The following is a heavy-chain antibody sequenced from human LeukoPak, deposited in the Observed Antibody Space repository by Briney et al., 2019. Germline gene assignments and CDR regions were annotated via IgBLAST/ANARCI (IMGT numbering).Heavy chain of an antibody. V-gene: IGHV4-39*01. CDR2: IYYSGST. J-gene: IGHJ4*02. Sequence: KSSETLSLTCTVSGGSISSSSYYWGWIRQPPGKGLEWIGSIYYSGSTYYNPSLKSRVTISVDTSKNQFSLKLSSVTAADTAVYYCARLGYDSSGYFPQFDYWGQGTLVTVSS. CDR1: GGSISSSSYY. D-gene: IGHD3-22*01. CDR3: ARLGYDSSGYFPQFDY.